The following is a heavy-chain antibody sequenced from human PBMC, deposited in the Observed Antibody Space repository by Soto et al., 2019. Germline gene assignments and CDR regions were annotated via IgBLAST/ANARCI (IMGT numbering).Heavy chain of an antibody. D-gene: IGHD4-17*01. CDR1: GFTFSSFA. CDR3: TRDMDYGDRAFGDY. Sequence: GGSVRLSCAASGFTFSSFAMYWVRQAPGKGLEWVAVISYDGSKKYYADSVKGRFTISRDNSKNTLYLQINGLRTEDTAVYYCTRDMDYGDRAFGDYWGQGTLVTSPQ. J-gene: IGHJ4*02. V-gene: IGHV3-30-3*01. CDR2: ISYDGSKK.